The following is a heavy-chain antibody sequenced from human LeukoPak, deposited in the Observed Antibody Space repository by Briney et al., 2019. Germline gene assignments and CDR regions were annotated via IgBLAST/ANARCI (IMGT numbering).Heavy chain of an antibody. CDR1: GFTFSSYA. J-gene: IGHJ4*02. CDR2: ISGSGGST. Sequence: GGSLRLSCAASGFTFSSYAMSWVRQAPGKGLEWVSAISGSGGSTYYADSVKGRFTISRDNSKNTLYLQMNSLRAEDTAVYYCAKDRGRATINRALDYWGQGTLVTVSS. V-gene: IGHV3-23*01. D-gene: IGHD5-24*01. CDR3: AKDRGRATINRALDY.